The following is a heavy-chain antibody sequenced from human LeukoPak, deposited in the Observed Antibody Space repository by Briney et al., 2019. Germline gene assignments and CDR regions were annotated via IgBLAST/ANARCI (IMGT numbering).Heavy chain of an antibody. Sequence: GASVKVSCKASGYTFTNYIMHWVRQAPGQGLEWMGWINPDTGATNYAHNFQGRVSITRDTSISTSYMELSRLTSDETALYYCAREGHCSGGSCLDHWGQGTLATVSS. V-gene: IGHV1-2*02. CDR1: GYTFTNYI. CDR2: INPDTGAT. CDR3: AREGHCSGGSCLDH. J-gene: IGHJ4*02. D-gene: IGHD2-15*01.